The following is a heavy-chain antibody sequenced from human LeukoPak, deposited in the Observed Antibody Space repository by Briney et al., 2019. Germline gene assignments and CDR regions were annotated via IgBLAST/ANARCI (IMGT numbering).Heavy chain of an antibody. Sequence: PSQTLSLTCTVSGGSISSGSYYWSWIRQPAGKGLEWIGRIYTSGSTNYNPSLKSRVTISVDTSKNQFSLKLSSVTAADTAVYYCARTFPSYGWFDPWGQGTLVTVSS. CDR3: ARTFPSYGWFDP. V-gene: IGHV4-61*02. CDR2: IYTSGST. CDR1: GGSISSGSYY. J-gene: IGHJ5*02. D-gene: IGHD3-10*01.